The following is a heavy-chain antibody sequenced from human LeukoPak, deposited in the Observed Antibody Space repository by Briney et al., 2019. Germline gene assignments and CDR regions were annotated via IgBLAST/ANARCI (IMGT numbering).Heavy chain of an antibody. V-gene: IGHV1-2*02. D-gene: IGHD2/OR15-2a*01. J-gene: IGHJ6*03. CDR3: ARGAEFYYFMDV. CDR2: INPKRGGA. CDR1: GYTFTTYG. Sequence: ASVTVSCKASGYTFTTYGISWVRQAPGQGLEWMGWINPKRGGANYAQKFQGRVTMTRDTSISTAYMELSRLRSDDTAVFYCARGAEFYYFMDVWGKGTTVTISS.